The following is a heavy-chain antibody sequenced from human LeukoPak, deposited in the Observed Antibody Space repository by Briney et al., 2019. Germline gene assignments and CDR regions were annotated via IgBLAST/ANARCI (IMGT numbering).Heavy chain of an antibody. J-gene: IGHJ4*02. CDR2: IYYSGSP. V-gene: IGHV4-39*01. CDR3: ATWRTAKTGFDY. D-gene: IGHD1-1*01. Sequence: SETLSLTCTVSGGSLSNNNYYWAWIRQPPGKGLECIGSIYYSGSPYYNPSLKSRVTISVDTSKNQFSLRLSSATAADTAVYYCATWRTAKTGFDYWGQGTLVTVSS. CDR1: GGSLSNNNYY.